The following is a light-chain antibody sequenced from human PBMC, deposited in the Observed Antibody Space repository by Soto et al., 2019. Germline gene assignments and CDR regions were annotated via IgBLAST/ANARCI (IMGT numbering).Light chain of an antibody. J-gene: IGKJ1*01. CDR2: KAS. Sequence: DTQMTQSPSTLSASLGDRVTITCRASQSITGWLAWFQQKPGKAPKLLISKASSLQNGVPSRFSGSGSGTDFTLTISSLQPDDFATYYCQQYNPYSPWTFGQGTKVDIK. CDR1: QSITGW. V-gene: IGKV1-5*03. CDR3: QQYNPYSPWT.